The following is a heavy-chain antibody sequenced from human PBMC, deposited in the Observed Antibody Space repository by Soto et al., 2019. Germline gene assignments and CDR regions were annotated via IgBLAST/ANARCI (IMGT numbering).Heavy chain of an antibody. J-gene: IGHJ4*02. CDR3: ARSWGSYWHHFDL. CDR2: IYPGDSDT. D-gene: IGHD1-26*01. V-gene: IGHV5-51*01. Sequence: PGESLKISCKGSGYNFTNNWIGWVRQMAGKGPEWMGTIYPGDSDTKYSPSFQGRVSISADKSVDTAYVQWSSLEASDTAIYYCARSWGSYWHHFDLWGQGTVVTVSS. CDR1: GYNFTNNW.